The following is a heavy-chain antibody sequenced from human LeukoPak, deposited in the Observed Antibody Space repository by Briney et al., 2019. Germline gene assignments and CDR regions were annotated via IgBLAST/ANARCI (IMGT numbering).Heavy chain of an antibody. V-gene: IGHV3-7*01. CDR1: GFSISTYW. CDR2: MYQAESDK. D-gene: IGHD2-2*01. J-gene: IGHJ6*03. CDR3: AKTIVVRPAAPYMDV. Sequence: GGSLRLSCAVSGFSISTYWMSWARQAPGKGLEWVAHMYQAESDKYYVDSVKGRFTIFRDNAKNSLYLQMNNLRAEDTAVYYCAKTIVVRPAAPYMDVWGKGTTVTVSS.